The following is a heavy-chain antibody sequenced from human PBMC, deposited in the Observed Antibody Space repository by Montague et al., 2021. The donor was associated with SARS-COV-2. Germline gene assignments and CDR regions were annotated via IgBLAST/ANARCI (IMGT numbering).Heavy chain of an antibody. CDR2: IWYDGSKK. CDR3: ARNRRSYSGYDSEADY. V-gene: IGHV3-33*07. Sequence: SLRLSCAASGFIFSSYGMYWVRQAPGKGLEWVAVIWYDGSKKYYVDSVKGRFPISRANSNLYLQMNSLRVEDTAVYYCARNRRSYSGYDSEADYWGQGTLVTVSS. J-gene: IGHJ4*02. D-gene: IGHD5-12*01. CDR1: GFIFSSYG.